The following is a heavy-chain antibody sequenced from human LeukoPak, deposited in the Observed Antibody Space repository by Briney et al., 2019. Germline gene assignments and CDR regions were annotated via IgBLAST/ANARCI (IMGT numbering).Heavy chain of an antibody. V-gene: IGHV4-59*01. J-gene: IGHJ4*02. CDR1: GGSISSYY. Sequence: NSSETLSLTCTVSGGSISSYYWSWIQQPPGKRLEWIGHIYYSGSTNYNPSLKSRVTISVDTSKNQFSLKLSSVTAADTAVYYCASRSSIWSGYQDTLYYFDSWGQGTLVTVSS. CDR2: IYYSGST. CDR3: ASRSSIWSGYQDTLYYFDS. D-gene: IGHD3-3*01.